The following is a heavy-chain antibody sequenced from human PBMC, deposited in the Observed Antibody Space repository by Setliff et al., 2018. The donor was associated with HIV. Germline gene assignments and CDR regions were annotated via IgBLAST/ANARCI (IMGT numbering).Heavy chain of an antibody. D-gene: IGHD2-15*01. J-gene: IGHJ5*01. CDR3: ARAFEGYCSGGSCHWFDS. CDR1: GGSLSDSV. V-gene: IGHV4-34*01. Sequence: PSETLSLTCAVYGGSLSDSVWSWIRQTPRQGLEWIGEINHSGRNNYNPSLKSRVIISRDTSKNQFSLRLTSTSVADTGFYYCARAFEGYCSGGSCHWFDSWGQGTQVTVS. CDR2: INHSGRN.